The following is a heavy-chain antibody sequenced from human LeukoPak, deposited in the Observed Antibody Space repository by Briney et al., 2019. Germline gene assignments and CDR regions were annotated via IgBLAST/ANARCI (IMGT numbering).Heavy chain of an antibody. CDR1: GFTFSTYG. D-gene: IGHD5/OR15-5a*01. Sequence: GSLRLSCAASGFTFSTYGVSWVRQAPGKGLEWVSGIGASGAPTYYADSVKGRFTISRDNARNTLYLQLKSLRVEDTAVYYCAKPGVCLWGQGTLVTVSS. V-gene: IGHV3-23*01. J-gene: IGHJ4*02. CDR2: IGASGAPT. CDR3: AKPGVCL.